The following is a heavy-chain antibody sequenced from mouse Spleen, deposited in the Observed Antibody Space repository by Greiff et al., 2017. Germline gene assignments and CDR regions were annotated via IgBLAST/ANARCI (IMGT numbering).Heavy chain of an antibody. V-gene: IGHV5-6-4*01. CDR2: ISSGGSYT. Sequence: EVQRVESGGGLVKPGGSLKLSCAASGFTFSSYAMSWVRQTPEKRLEWVATISSGGSYTYYPDSVKGRFTISRDNAKNTLYLQMSSLKSEDTAMYYCTRRGYGNYPAWFAYWGQGTLVTVSA. CDR1: GFTFSSYA. J-gene: IGHJ3*01. CDR3: TRRGYGNYPAWFAY. D-gene: IGHD2-1*01.